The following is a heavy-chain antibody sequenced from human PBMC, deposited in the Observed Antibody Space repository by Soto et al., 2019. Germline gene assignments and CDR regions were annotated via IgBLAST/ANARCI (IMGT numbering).Heavy chain of an antibody. CDR1: GYTFTSYG. D-gene: IGHD6-6*01. CDR2: ISAYNGNT. J-gene: IGHJ6*03. CDR3: ARGGSRSPHNWGYDMDV. Sequence: ASVKVSCKASGYTFTSYGISWVRQAPGQGLEWMGWISAYNGNTNYAQKLQGRVTMTTDTSTSTAYMELRSLRSDDTAVYYCARGGSRSPHNWGYDMDVWGKGTTVTVSS. V-gene: IGHV1-18*01.